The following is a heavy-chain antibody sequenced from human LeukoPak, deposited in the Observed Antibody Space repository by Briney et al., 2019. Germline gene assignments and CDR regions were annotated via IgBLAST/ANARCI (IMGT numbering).Heavy chain of an antibody. CDR1: GGSFSGYY. CDR3: ARGRTYYYGSGSYYY. D-gene: IGHD3-10*01. CDR2: INHSGST. J-gene: IGHJ4*02. V-gene: IGHV4-34*01. Sequence: SETLSLTCAVYGGSFSGYYWSWIRQPPGKGLEWIGEINHSGSTNYNPSLKSRVTIPVDTSKNQFSLKLSSVTAADTAVYYCARGRTYYYGSGSYYYWGQGTLVTVSS.